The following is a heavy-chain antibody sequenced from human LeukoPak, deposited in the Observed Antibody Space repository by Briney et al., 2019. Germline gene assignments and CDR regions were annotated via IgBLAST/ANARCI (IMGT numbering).Heavy chain of an antibody. Sequence: SETLSLTCTVSGGSISSSSYYWGWIRQPPGKGLEWIGSIYYSGSTYYNPSLKSRVTISVDTSKNQFSLKLSSVTAADTAVYYCARGYYYGSGSLNWFDPWGQGTLVTVSS. CDR2: IYYSGST. CDR3: ARGYYYGSGSLNWFDP. J-gene: IGHJ5*02. D-gene: IGHD3-10*01. V-gene: IGHV4-39*07. CDR1: GGSISSSSYY.